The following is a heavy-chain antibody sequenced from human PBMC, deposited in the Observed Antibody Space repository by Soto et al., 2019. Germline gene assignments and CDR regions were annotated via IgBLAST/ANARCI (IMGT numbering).Heavy chain of an antibody. D-gene: IGHD2-21*02. J-gene: IGHJ4*02. CDR3: ARAPYCGGDCYSDYFDY. V-gene: IGHV4-31*03. CDR1: GGSISSGGYY. CDR2: IYYSGST. Sequence: SETLSLICTVSGGSISSGGYYWSWIRQHPGKGLEWIGYIYYSGSTYYNPSLKSRVTISVDTSKNQFSLKLSSVTAADTAVYYCARAPYCGGDCYSDYFDYWGQGTLVTVSS.